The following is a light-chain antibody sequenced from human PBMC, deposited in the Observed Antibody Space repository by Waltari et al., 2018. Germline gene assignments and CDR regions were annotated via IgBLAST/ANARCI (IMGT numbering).Light chain of an antibody. V-gene: IGLV1-40*01. CDR3: QSYDSSLSVV. Sequence: QSVLTQPPSVSGAPGQRVTISCTGSSSNIGAGYDVHWYQQLPGTAPKLLIYGNSNRPSGVPDRFSGSKSGTSASRAITGLQAEDEADYYCQSYDSSLSVVFGTGTKVTVL. CDR2: GNS. CDR1: SSNIGAGYD. J-gene: IGLJ1*01.